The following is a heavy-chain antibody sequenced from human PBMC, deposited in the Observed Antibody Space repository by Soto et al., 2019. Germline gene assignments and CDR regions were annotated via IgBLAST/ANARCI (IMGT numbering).Heavy chain of an antibody. D-gene: IGHD2-15*01. CDR3: ASPNCSGGSCYSPWPTNWFDP. Sequence: SETLSLTCTVSGGSISSSSYYWGWIRQPPGKGLEWIGSIYYSGSTYYNPSLKSRVTISVDTSKNQFSLKLSSVTAADTAVYYCASPNCSGGSCYSPWPTNWFDPWGQGTLVTVSS. CDR1: GGSISSSSYY. V-gene: IGHV4-39*01. J-gene: IGHJ5*02. CDR2: IYYSGST.